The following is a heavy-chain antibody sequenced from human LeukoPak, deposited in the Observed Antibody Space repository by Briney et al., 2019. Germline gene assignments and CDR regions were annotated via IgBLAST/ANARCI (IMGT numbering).Heavy chain of an antibody. CDR1: GYTFTSYG. V-gene: IGHV1-18*01. D-gene: IGHD6-19*01. CDR2: ISAYNGNT. Sequence: ASVKVSCKASGYTFTSYGISWVRQAPGQGLEWMGWISAYNGNTNYAQKLQGRVTMTTDTSTSTAYMELRSLRSDDTAVYYCAREPGIVVAGTHFDYWGQGTLVTVSS. J-gene: IGHJ4*02. CDR3: AREPGIVVAGTHFDY.